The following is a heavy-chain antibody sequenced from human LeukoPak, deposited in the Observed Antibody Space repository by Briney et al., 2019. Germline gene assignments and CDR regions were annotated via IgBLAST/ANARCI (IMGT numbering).Heavy chain of an antibody. CDR3: ARVKARNGIAARRDYYYCGLDV. D-gene: IGHD6-6*01. V-gene: IGHV4-59*07. J-gene: IGHJ6*02. CDR1: GGSISSYY. CDR2: IYHSGST. Sequence: SDTLSFTCTVSGGSISSYYWSWIRQPPGKGLEWIGYIYHSGSTKYNPSLKSRVTISVDTSKNQFSLKLSSVTAADTAVYYCARVKARNGIAARRDYYYCGLDVWGQGTTVTVSS.